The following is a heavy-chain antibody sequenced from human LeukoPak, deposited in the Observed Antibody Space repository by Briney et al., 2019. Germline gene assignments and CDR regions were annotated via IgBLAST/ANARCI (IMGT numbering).Heavy chain of an antibody. D-gene: IGHD6-13*01. CDR3: AKIGIAAGDTDY. V-gene: IGHV3-23*01. J-gene: IGHJ4*02. CDR1: GYTFSSYA. Sequence: GGSLRPSCAASGYTFSSYARRWVRQAPGKGLEWVSSISGSGISTYYADSVKGRFTISRDNSKNTLYLQMNSLRAEDTALYYCAKIGIAAGDTDYWGQGTLVTVSS. CDR2: ISGSGIST.